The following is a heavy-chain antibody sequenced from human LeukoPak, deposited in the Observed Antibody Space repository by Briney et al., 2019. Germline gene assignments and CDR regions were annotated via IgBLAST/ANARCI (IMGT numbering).Heavy chain of an antibody. D-gene: IGHD3-22*01. Sequence: GASVKVSCKASGYTFTSYGISWERQAPGQGLEWMGWISAYNGNTNYAQKLQGRVTMTTDTSTSTAYMELRSLRSDDTAVYYCARDYYDSSGYYYDYYYYGMDVWGQGTTVTVSS. CDR2: ISAYNGNT. J-gene: IGHJ6*02. CDR1: GYTFTSYG. CDR3: ARDYYDSSGYYYDYYYYGMDV. V-gene: IGHV1-18*01.